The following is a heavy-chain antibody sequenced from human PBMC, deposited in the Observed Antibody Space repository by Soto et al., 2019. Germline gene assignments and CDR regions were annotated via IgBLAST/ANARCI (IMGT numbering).Heavy chain of an antibody. CDR3: ARGSAGWVGEFWH. Sequence: EVQLVESGGGLVQPGGSLRLSCAASGFTFSNYAMHWVRPPPGEGLEYVSSITRAGDRTQYADSVRARFTISRDNSKDTLYLQMGSLRAEDMAGDYRARGSAGWVGEFWHWGQGTLVTVSS. J-gene: IGHJ4*02. CDR2: ITRAGDRT. CDR1: GFTFSNYA. V-gene: IGHV3-64*07. D-gene: IGHD3-10*01.